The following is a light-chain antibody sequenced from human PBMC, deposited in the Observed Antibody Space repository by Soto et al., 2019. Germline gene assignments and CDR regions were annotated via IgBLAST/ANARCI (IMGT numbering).Light chain of an antibody. J-gene: IGKJ2*01. CDR1: QSVSSSY. V-gene: IGKV3-20*01. CDR3: QQYGSSPPYT. Sequence: EIVLTQSPGTLSLSPGERATLSCRASQSVSSSYLAWYQQKPGQAPRILIYGASSRATGIPDRFSSSGSGTDFTLTISRLEPEDFAIYYCQQYGSSPPYTFGQKNKLENK. CDR2: GAS.